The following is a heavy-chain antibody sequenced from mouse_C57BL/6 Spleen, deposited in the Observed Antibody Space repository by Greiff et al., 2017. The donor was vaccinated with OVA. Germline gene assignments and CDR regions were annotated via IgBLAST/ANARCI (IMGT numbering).Heavy chain of an antibody. D-gene: IGHD1-1*01. Sequence: QVQLQQPGAGFVKPGASLKLSCTASGFTFTSYWITWVKQTPGQGLEWIGYICPGSGSTNYNEKFKGKATMTVDTSSSTAYMQLSSLTSEDSAVYYCARDYYGSDWFAYWGQGTLVTVSA. CDR1: GFTFTSYW. J-gene: IGHJ3*01. V-gene: IGHV1-55*01. CDR2: ICPGSGST. CDR3: ARDYYGSDWFAY.